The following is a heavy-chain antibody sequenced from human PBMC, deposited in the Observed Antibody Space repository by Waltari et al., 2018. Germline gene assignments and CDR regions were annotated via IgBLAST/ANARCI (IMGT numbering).Heavy chain of an antibody. CDR3: ARDPFAPFY. D-gene: IGHD3-10*01. V-gene: IGHV1-18*01. CDR1: GYTFTSYG. Sequence: QVQLVQSGAEVKKPVASVKVSCKASGYTFTSYGISWVRQAPGQGLEWMGWINPYNGNTKYIERLQGRVTLTTDTSTNTAYMELRSLRSDDTAMYYCARDPFAPFYWGQGTLVTVSS. J-gene: IGHJ4*02. CDR2: INPYNGNT.